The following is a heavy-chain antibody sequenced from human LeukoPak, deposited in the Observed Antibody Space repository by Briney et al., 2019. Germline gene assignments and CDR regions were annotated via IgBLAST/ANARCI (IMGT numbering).Heavy chain of an antibody. CDR2: ISSSSSFK. J-gene: IGHJ4*02. CDR3: ARGSLAVAGTGVDY. Sequence: PGGSLRLSCAASGFTFSSYSMNWVRQAPGKGLEWVSSISSSSSFKYHADSVKGRFTISRDNAKNSPYLQMNSLRAEDTAVYYCARGSLAVAGTGVDYWGQGTLVTVSS. D-gene: IGHD6-19*01. CDR1: GFTFSSYS. V-gene: IGHV3-21*01.